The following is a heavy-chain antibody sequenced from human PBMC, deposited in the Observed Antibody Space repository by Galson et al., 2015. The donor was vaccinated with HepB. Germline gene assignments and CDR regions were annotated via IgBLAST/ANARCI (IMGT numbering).Heavy chain of an antibody. CDR2: INPNGGGT. Sequence: SVKVSCKASGYTFADNYLHWVRQAPGQGLEWMGWINPNGGGTKYPQKLQGRVIMTRDTSISTVYTELRSLTSDDTALYFCVREGCRSRTCYDYWGPGTQITVSS. CDR3: VREGCRSRTCYDY. V-gene: IGHV1-2*02. D-gene: IGHD2-2*01. J-gene: IGHJ4*01. CDR1: GYTFADNY.